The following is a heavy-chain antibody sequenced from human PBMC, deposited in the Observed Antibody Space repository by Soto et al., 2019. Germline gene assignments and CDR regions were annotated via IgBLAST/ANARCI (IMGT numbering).Heavy chain of an antibody. D-gene: IGHD6-25*01. CDR1: GYSFTSYW. Sequence: GASLKISCTGSGYSFTSYWIGWVRQMPGKGLEWMGIIYPGDSDTRYSPSFQGQVTISADKSISTAYLQWSSLKASDTAMYYCARPDSSAEDESGYFDYWGQGTLVTVSS. CDR2: IYPGDSDT. CDR3: ARPDSSAEDESGYFDY. J-gene: IGHJ4*02. V-gene: IGHV5-51*01.